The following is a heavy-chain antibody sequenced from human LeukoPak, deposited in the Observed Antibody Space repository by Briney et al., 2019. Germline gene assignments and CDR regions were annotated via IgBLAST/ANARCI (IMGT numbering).Heavy chain of an antibody. CDR3: AKGRPMVRGVHFDY. Sequence: RGSLRLSCAASGFTFSSYAMSWVRQAPGKGLEWVSAISGSGGSTYYAASVKGRFTISRDNSKNTLYLQMNSLRAEDTAVYYCAKGRPMVRGVHFDYWGQGTLVNVSS. D-gene: IGHD3-10*01. CDR2: ISGSGGST. V-gene: IGHV3-23*01. CDR1: GFTFSSYA. J-gene: IGHJ4*02.